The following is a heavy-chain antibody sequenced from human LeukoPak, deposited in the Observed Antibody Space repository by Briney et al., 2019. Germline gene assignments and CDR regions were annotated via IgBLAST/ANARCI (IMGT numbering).Heavy chain of an antibody. V-gene: IGHV3-23*01. CDR1: GFTFSSYA. D-gene: IGHD7-27*01. CDR3: AAGEGAIDY. J-gene: IGHJ4*02. Sequence: GGSLRLSCAASGFTFSSYAMSWVRQAPGKGLEWVSAISGSGGSTYYADSVKGRFTISRDKSKNTLYLQMNSLRAEDTGVYYCAAGEGAIDYWGQGTLVTVSS. CDR2: ISGSGGST.